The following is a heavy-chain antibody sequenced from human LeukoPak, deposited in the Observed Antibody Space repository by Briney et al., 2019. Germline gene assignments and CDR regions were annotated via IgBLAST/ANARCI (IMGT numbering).Heavy chain of an antibody. CDR3: ATDSQQWLAGYYFDY. J-gene: IGHJ4*02. D-gene: IGHD6-19*01. CDR2: FDPEDGET. Sequence: VASVKVSCKVSGYTLTELSMNWVRQAPGQGLEWMGGFDPEDGETIYAQKFQGRVTMTEDTSTDTAYMELSSLRSEDTAVYYCATDSQQWLAGYYFDYWGQGTLVTVSS. V-gene: IGHV1-24*01. CDR1: GYTLTELS.